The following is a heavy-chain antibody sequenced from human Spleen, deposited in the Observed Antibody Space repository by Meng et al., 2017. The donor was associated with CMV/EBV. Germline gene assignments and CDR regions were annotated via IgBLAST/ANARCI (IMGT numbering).Heavy chain of an antibody. CDR3: ARGVWFGANWFDP. J-gene: IGHJ5*02. V-gene: IGHV4-39*07. CDR2: IYYSGST. Sequence: VSGVSISSSSFYWGWIRQPPGKGLEWIGTIYYSGSTYYNPSLKTRVTISLDTSKDQFSLRLSSVTAADTAVYFCARGVWFGANWFDPWGQGTLVTVSS. D-gene: IGHD3-10*01. CDR1: GVSISSSSFY.